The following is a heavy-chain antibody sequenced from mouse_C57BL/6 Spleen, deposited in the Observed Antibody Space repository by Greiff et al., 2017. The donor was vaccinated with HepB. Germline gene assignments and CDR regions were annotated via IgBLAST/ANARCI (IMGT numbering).Heavy chain of an antibody. CDR1: GYSITSGYY. J-gene: IGHJ3*01. D-gene: IGHD2-5*01. Sequence: DVKLQESGPGLVKPSQSLSLTCSVTGYSITSGYYWNWIRQFPGNKLEWMGYISYDGSNNYNPSLKNRISITRDTSKNQFFLQLNSVTTEDTATYYCARRDYSNPVFAYWGQGTLVTVSA. CDR2: ISYDGSN. V-gene: IGHV3-6*01. CDR3: ARRDYSNPVFAY.